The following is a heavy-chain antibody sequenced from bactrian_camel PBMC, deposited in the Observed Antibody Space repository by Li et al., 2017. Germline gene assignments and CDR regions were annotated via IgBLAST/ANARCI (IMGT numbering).Heavy chain of an antibody. CDR3: ATGGNSGGYYCTGLFSFPY. V-gene: IGHV3S40*01. CDR2: INSGGGST. Sequence: VQLVESGGGWVEPGGSLRLSCAASGFTFSNYDMTWVRLRQAPGKGLEWVSSINSGGGSTYYADSVKGRFTISRDNAKNTVTLQMNSLKSEDTALYYCATGGNSGGYYCTGLFSFPYWGQGTQVTVS. J-gene: IGHJ4*01. D-gene: IGHD2*01. CDR1: GFTFSNYD.